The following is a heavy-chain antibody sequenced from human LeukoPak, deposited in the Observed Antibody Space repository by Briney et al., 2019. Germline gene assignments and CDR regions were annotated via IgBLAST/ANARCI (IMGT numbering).Heavy chain of an antibody. Sequence: GGSLRLSCAASGFTFSSYAMSWVRQAPGKGLEWVSAISGSGGSTYHADSVKGRFTISRDNSKNTLYLQMNSLRAEDTAVYYCAHSGSYYGVYFDYWGQGTLVTVSS. J-gene: IGHJ4*02. V-gene: IGHV3-23*01. CDR1: GFTFSSYA. CDR2: ISGSGGST. CDR3: AHSGSYYGVYFDY. D-gene: IGHD1-26*01.